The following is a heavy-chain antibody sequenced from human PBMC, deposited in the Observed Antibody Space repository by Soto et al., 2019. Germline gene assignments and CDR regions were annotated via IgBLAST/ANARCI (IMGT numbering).Heavy chain of an antibody. D-gene: IGHD2-8*01. CDR2: ISSSGGST. CDR3: AKGAIVLMVYAIDY. J-gene: IGHJ4*02. V-gene: IGHV3-23*01. Sequence: GSLRLSCAASGFTFSSYAMSWVRQAPGKGLEWVSAISSSGGSTYYADSVKGRFTISRDNSKNTLYLQMNSLRAEDTAVYYCAKGAIVLMVYAIDYWGQGTLVTVSS. CDR1: GFTFSSYA.